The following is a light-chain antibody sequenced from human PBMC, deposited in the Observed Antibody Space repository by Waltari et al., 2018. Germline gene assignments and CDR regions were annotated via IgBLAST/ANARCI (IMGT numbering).Light chain of an antibody. V-gene: IGKV1-5*03. CDR1: QRLSSE. Sequence: RASQRLSSEVAGYQQKPGKAPKLLIYKTASLETGVPASFSGTGSGTEFTLTISSLQPDDIATYYCQQYNSYPFTFGPGTKVDIK. J-gene: IGKJ3*01. CDR2: KTA. CDR3: QQYNSYPFT.